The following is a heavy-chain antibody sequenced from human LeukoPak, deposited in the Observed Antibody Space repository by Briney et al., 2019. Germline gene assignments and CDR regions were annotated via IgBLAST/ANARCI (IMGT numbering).Heavy chain of an antibody. CDR2: MNPNSGNT. CDR1: GYTFTSYD. CDR3: ARDRTISANSNPNY. V-gene: IGHV1-8*01. D-gene: IGHD4-11*01. Sequence: ASVKVSCKASGYTFTSYDINWVRQATGQGLEWMGWMNPNSGNTGYAQKFQGRVTMTRNTSISTAYMELRSLRSDDTAVYYCARDRTISANSNPNYWGQGTLVTVSS. J-gene: IGHJ4*02.